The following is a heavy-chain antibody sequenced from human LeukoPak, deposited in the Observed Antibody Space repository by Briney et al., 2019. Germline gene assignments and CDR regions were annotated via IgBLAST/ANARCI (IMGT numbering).Heavy chain of an antibody. D-gene: IGHD4-17*01. V-gene: IGHV4-4*02. J-gene: IGHJ4*02. CDR3: ARTSYGDRNGFGY. CDR2: IYHSGST. Sequence: SGTLSFTCAVSGGSISSSNWWRWVRQPPGKGLEWIGEIYHSGSTNYNPSLKSPVTISVDKSKNQFSLKLSSVTAADTAVYYCARTSYGDRNGFGYWGQGTLVTVSS. CDR1: GGSISSSNW.